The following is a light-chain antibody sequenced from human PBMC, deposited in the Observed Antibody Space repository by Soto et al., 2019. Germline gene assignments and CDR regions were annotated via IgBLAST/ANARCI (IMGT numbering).Light chain of an antibody. CDR2: KAS. CDR1: QSISSW. Sequence: ASVGDRVTITCRASQSISSWLAWYLQKPGKAPKLLIYKASSLESGVPSRFSGSGSGTEFTLTISSLQPDDFATYYCQQYNSYSTWTFGQGTKVDIK. J-gene: IGKJ1*01. CDR3: QQYNSYSTWT. V-gene: IGKV1-5*03.